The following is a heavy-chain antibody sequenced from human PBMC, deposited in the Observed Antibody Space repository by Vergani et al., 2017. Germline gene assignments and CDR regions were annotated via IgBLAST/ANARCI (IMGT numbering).Heavy chain of an antibody. CDR3: ARAHIAARLLLDY. D-gene: IGHD6-6*01. V-gene: IGHV3-7*01. J-gene: IGHJ4*02. Sequence: EVQLVESGGGLVQPGGSLRLSCAASGFTFSSYWMSWVRQAPGKGLEWVANIKQDGSATYYVDSVTGRFTISRDNAKNSLYLQMNSLRAEDTAVYYCARAHIAARLLLDYWGQGSLVTVSA. CDR1: GFTFSSYW. CDR2: IKQDGSAT.